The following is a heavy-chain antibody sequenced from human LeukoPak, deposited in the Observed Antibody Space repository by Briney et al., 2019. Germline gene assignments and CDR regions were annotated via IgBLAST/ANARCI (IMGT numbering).Heavy chain of an antibody. CDR1: GGSISSYY. D-gene: IGHD3-22*01. J-gene: IGHJ1*01. CDR3: ARETYYYDSSGLQH. Sequence: SETLSLTCTVSGGSISSYYWSWIRQPPGKGLEWIGYIYYSGSTNYNPSLKSRVTISVDTSKKQFSLKLSSVTAADTAVYYCARETYYYDSSGLQHWGQGTLVTVSS. CDR2: IYYSGST. V-gene: IGHV4-59*01.